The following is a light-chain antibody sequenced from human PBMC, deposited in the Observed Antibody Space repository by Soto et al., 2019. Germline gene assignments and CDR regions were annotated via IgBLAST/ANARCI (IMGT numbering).Light chain of an antibody. V-gene: IGKV3-20*01. CDR2: GES. Sequence: EIVLTQSPGTLSLSPGERATFSCRASQSVSSAYMARYQRKRGQAPRRFIYGESIRATGIPDRFSGSGSGTDFTLTISRLEPEDFALYYCQQYHTSPLTFGQGTKVEIK. J-gene: IGKJ1*01. CDR1: QSVSSAY. CDR3: QQYHTSPLT.